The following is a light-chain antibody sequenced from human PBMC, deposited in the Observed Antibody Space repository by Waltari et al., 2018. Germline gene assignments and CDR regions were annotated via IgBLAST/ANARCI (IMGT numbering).Light chain of an antibody. CDR2: RAS. CDR1: QSIGRS. V-gene: IGKV3-15*01. Sequence: TVVTQSPATLSMSPGERATLSCRTSQSIGRSLAWYQQRPGQAPRLLIYRASTRATGIPDRFSGSGSETEFTLTISSLQSEDIAVYYGQQYNNWPPGTFGQGTKVEI. J-gene: IGKJ1*01. CDR3: QQYNNWPPGT.